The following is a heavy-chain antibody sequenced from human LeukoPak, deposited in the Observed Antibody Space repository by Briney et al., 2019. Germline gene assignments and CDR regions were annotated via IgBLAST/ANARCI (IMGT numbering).Heavy chain of an antibody. V-gene: IGHV3-74*01. CDR3: AKDFRSSSGDV. CDR1: GFTFSSYW. CDR2: INSDESST. J-gene: IGHJ6*04. Sequence: GGSLRLSCAASGFTFSSYWMHWVRQAPGKGLVWVSRINSDESSTSYADSVKGRFTISRDNAKNTLYLQMNSLRAEDTAVYYCAKDFRSSSGDVWGKGTTVTVSS. D-gene: IGHD6-6*01.